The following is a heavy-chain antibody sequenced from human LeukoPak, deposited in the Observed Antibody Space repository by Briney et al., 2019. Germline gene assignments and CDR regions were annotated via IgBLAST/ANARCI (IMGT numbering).Heavy chain of an antibody. J-gene: IGHJ4*02. CDR3: ARDLHYDILTGPRGFDY. CDR2: ISYDGSNK. D-gene: IGHD3-9*01. CDR1: GFTFSSYA. V-gene: IGHV3-30-3*01. Sequence: PGGSLRHSCAASGFTFSSYAMHWVRQAPGKGLEWVAVISYDGSNKYYADSVKGRFTISRDNSKNTLYLQMNSLRAEDTAVYYCARDLHYDILTGPRGFDYWGQGTLVTVSS.